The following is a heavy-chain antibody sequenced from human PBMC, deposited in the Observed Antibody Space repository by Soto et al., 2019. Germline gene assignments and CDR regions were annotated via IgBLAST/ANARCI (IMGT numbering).Heavy chain of an antibody. J-gene: IGHJ4*02. D-gene: IGHD4-17*01. V-gene: IGHV3-30*18. CDR2: ISYDGSNK. CDR3: AKGINYGDYYDFVY. CDR1: GFTFSSYG. Sequence: QVQLVESGGGVVQPGRSLRLSCAASGFTFSSYGMHWVRQAPGKGLEWVAVISYDGSNKYYADSVKGRFTISRDNSNKTLYLQMNSLRAEDTAVYYCAKGINYGDYYDFVYWGQGTLVTVSS.